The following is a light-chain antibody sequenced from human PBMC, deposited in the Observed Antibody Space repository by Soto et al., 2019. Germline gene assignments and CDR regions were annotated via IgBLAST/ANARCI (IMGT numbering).Light chain of an antibody. Sequence: EIVMTQSPATLSVSPGERATLSCRASQSVSSYLAWYQQKPGQAPRLLIYGASTRATGIPARFSGSGSGTEFTLTISYLRPEDSAVYFCQQYHDWVTFGGGTKVDIK. CDR3: QQYHDWVT. CDR1: QSVSSY. CDR2: GAS. J-gene: IGKJ4*01. V-gene: IGKV3D-15*01.